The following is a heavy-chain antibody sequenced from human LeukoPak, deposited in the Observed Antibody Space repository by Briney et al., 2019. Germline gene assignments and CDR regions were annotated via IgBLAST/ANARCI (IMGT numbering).Heavy chain of an antibody. V-gene: IGHV3-30*18. J-gene: IGHJ4*02. CDR2: ISYVGSNK. D-gene: IGHD3-10*01. Sequence: PGRSLRLSCAASGFTFSSYDMHWVRQAPGKGLEWVAVISYVGSNKYYADSVKGRSTISRDNSKNTLYLQMNSLRAEDTAVYYCAKDHTIDYWGQGTLVTVSS. CDR3: AKDHTIDY. CDR1: GFTFSSYD.